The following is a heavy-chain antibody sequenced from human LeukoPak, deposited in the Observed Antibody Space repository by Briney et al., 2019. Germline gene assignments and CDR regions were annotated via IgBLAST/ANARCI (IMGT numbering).Heavy chain of an antibody. CDR1: GGSFSDYA. CDR3: ARVGDGYYYYYYMDV. V-gene: IGHV1-69*13. J-gene: IGHJ6*03. CDR2: IIPLFGTI. Sequence: GASVKVSCKTSGGSFSDYAVNWVRLAPGHGLEWMGGIIPLFGTINYSQKFQGRVTITADESKTTAYMEMSSLRSDDTAVYYCARVGDGYYYYYYMDVWGKGTTVTVSS. D-gene: IGHD2-21*01.